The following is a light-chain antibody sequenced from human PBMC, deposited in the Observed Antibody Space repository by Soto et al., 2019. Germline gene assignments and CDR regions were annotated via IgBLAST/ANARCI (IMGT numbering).Light chain of an antibody. J-gene: IGLJ1*01. CDR3: ATWDDSLNGYV. V-gene: IGLV1-44*01. CDR2: SNN. Sequence: QSVLTHPPSASESVGPGVTISCSGSSSNVGSNAVNWYQQLPGTAPTLLIYSNNERLSGVPDRFAGCKSGTSASLAISGLQSEDEADYYCATWDDSLNGYVFGTGTKVTVL. CDR1: SSNVGSNA.